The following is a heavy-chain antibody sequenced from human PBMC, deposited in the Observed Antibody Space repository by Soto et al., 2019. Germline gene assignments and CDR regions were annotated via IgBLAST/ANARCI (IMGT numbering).Heavy chain of an antibody. J-gene: IGHJ5*02. CDR3: ARVPDR. D-gene: IGHD2-2*01. V-gene: IGHV4-30-2*01. Sequence: QLQLQESGSGLVNPSQTLSLTCAVSGGSISSGGYSWSWIRQPPGKGLDEIGYICHSGSTYYNSSLNTRVTITVDRSKNQVSLKLSSVTAPDTAVYYCARVPDRWGQGTLVTVSS. CDR1: GGSISSGGYS. CDR2: ICHSGST.